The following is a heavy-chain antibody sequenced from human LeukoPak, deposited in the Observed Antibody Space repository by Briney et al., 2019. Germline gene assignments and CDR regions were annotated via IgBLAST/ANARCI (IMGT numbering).Heavy chain of an antibody. V-gene: IGHV4-4*07. D-gene: IGHD6-19*01. Sequence: SETLSLTGTVPGGSISTYYWSLMRQPAGKGLEWIGRISSSGATNYNPSLKSRVTMSLARPKNQSSLKLSSVTDADTAVYYCARDQGSGWYDYWGQGTLVTVSS. J-gene: IGHJ4*02. CDR3: ARDQGSGWYDY. CDR1: GGSISTYY. CDR2: ISSSGAT.